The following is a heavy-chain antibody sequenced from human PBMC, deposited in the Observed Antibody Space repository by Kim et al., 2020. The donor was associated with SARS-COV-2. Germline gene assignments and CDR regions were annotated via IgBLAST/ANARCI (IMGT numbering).Heavy chain of an antibody. CDR2: IYYSGST. V-gene: IGHV4-39*01. CDR3: ARHGSQLATQHNWFDP. J-gene: IGHJ5*02. Sequence: SETLSLTCTVSGGSISSSSYYWGWIRQPPGKGLEWIGSIYYSGSTYYNPSLKSRVTISVDTSKNQFSLKLSSVTAADTAVYYCARHGSQLATQHNWFDPWGQGTLVTVSS. CDR1: GGSISSSSYY. D-gene: IGHD6-13*01.